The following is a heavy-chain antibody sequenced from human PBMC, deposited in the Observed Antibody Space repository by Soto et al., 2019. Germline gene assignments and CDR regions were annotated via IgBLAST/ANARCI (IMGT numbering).Heavy chain of an antibody. CDR3: AADAAGSGWNDGAFDI. Sequence: ASAKVSCKXSAYTLTELSMHWVRQAPGTGLEWMGGFDPEDGETIYAQKFQGRVTMTEDTSTDTAYMELSSLRSEDTAVYYCAADAAGSGWNDGAFDIWGQGTMVTVSS. J-gene: IGHJ3*02. D-gene: IGHD6-19*01. CDR2: FDPEDGET. CDR1: AYTLTELS. V-gene: IGHV1-24*01.